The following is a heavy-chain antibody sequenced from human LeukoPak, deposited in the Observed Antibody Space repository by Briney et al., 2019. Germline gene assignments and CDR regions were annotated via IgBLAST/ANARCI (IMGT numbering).Heavy chain of an antibody. Sequence: GASVKVSCKASGYTFTGYYMHWVRQAPGQGLEWMGWINPNSGGTNYAQKFQGRVTMTRDASISTAYMELSRLRSDDTAVYYCARDYRLGDCSSTSCSSGFDYWGQGTLVTVSS. V-gene: IGHV1-2*02. CDR2: INPNSGGT. D-gene: IGHD2-2*01. J-gene: IGHJ4*01. CDR1: GYTFTGYY. CDR3: ARDYRLGDCSSTSCSSGFDY.